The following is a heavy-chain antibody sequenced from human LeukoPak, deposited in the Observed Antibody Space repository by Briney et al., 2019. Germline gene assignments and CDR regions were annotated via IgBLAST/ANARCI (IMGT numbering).Heavy chain of an antibody. CDR2: MNPNSGNT. CDR3: AREVVSHAFDI. V-gene: IGHV1-8*01. D-gene: IGHD2-15*01. CDR1: GYTFTSYD. J-gene: IGHJ3*02. Sequence: ASVKVSCKASGYTFTSYDINWVRQATGQGLEWMGWMNPNSGNTGYAQKFQGRVTMTTDTSTSTAYMELRSLRSDDTAVYYCAREVVSHAFDIWGQGTMVTVSS.